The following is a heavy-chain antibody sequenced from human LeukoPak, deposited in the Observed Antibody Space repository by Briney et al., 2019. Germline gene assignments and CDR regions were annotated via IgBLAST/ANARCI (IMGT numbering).Heavy chain of an antibody. CDR3: ARGPYDVLMVYAFDY. V-gene: IGHV1-69*05. CDR2: IIPIFGTA. J-gene: IGHJ4*02. D-gene: IGHD2-8*01. Sequence: SXKVSCKASGGTFSSYAISWVRQAPGQGLEWMGGIIPIFGTANYAQKFQGRVTITTDESTSTAYMELSSLRSEDTAVYYCARGPYDVLMVYAFDYWGQGTLVTVSS. CDR1: GGTFSSYA.